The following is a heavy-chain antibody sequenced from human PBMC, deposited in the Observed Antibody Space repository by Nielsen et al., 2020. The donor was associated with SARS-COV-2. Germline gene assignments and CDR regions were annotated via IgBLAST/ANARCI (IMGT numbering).Heavy chain of an antibody. D-gene: IGHD1-1*01. J-gene: IGHJ3*02. CDR3: ARDLRSLHLGRRPPNAFDI. V-gene: IGHV3-11*04. CDR1: GFTFSSYY. CDR2: ISDSTV. Sequence: GGSLRLSCAASGFTFSSYYMSWIRQAPGKGLEWVSYISDSTVYYGESLKGRFTISRDNAKTSLYLQMNSLRAEDTAVYYCARDLRSLHLGRRPPNAFDIWGQGTVVTVSP.